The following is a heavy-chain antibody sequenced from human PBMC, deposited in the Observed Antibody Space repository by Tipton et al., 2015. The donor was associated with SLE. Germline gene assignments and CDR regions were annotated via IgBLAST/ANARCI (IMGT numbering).Heavy chain of an antibody. D-gene: IGHD2-2*01. V-gene: IGHV4-39*07. Sequence: TLSLTCTVSGGSISSSSYYWGWIRQPPGKGLEWIGSIYYSGSTYYNPSLKSRVTISVDTSKNQFSLKLSSVTAADTAVYYCAREAEGAPAEAFDIWGQGTMGSVSS. CDR2: IYYSGST. J-gene: IGHJ3*02. CDR1: GGSISSSSYY. CDR3: AREAEGAPAEAFDI.